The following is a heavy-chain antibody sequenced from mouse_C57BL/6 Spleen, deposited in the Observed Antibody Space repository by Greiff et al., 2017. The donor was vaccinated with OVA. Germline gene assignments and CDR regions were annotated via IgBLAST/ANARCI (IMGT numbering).Heavy chain of an antibody. CDR2: ISYDGSN. CDR3: ARGTGFDY. D-gene: IGHD4-1*01. V-gene: IGHV3-6*01. Sequence: DVKLQESGPGLVKPSQSLSLTCSVTGYSITSGYYWNWIRQFPGNKLEWMGYISYDGSNNYNPSLKNRISITRDTSKNQFFLKLNSLTNEETAKYYGARGTGFDYWGQGTTLTVSS. J-gene: IGHJ2*01. CDR1: GYSITSGYY.